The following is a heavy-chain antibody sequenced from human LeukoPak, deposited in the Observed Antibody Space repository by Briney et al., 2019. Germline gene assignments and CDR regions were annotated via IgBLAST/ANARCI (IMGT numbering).Heavy chain of an antibody. CDR1: GGSISSRSYY. J-gene: IGHJ4*02. CDR3: ARQEAGYSSGWYNWVDY. D-gene: IGHD6-19*01. CDR2: IYYSGST. Sequence: PSETLSLTCTVSGGSISSRSYYWGWIRQPPGKGLEWIGSIYYSGSTYYNPSLKSRVTISVDTSKNQFSLKLSSVTAADTAVYYCARQEAGYSSGWYNWVDYWGQGTLVTVSS. V-gene: IGHV4-39*01.